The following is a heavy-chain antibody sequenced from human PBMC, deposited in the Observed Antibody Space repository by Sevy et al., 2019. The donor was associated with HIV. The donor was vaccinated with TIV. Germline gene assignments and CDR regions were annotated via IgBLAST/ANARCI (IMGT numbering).Heavy chain of an antibody. V-gene: IGHV4-59*01. D-gene: IGHD3-10*01. CDR3: ARAQLPFYGSGSLSSFDP. CDR1: GGSISSYY. J-gene: IGHJ5*02. CDR2: IYYSGST. Sequence: SETLSLTCTVSGGSISSYYWSWIRQPPGKGLEWIGYIYYSGSTNYNPSLKSRVTISVDTSKNQFSLKLSSVTAADTAVYYCARAQLPFYGSGSLSSFDPWGQGTLVTVSS.